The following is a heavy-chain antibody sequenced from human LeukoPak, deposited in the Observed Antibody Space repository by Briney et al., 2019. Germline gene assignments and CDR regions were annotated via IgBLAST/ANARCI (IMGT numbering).Heavy chain of an antibody. Sequence: GGSLRLSCAASGFTFSSYSMNWVRQAPGKGLEWVSSISSSSSYIYYADSVKGRFTISRDNAKNLLYLQMNSLRAEDTAVYYSARDVSAGEYSGLGDAFDIWGQGTMVTVSS. CDR3: ARDVSAGEYSGLGDAFDI. J-gene: IGHJ3*02. V-gene: IGHV3-21*01. D-gene: IGHD6-25*01. CDR1: GFTFSSYS. CDR2: ISSSSSYI.